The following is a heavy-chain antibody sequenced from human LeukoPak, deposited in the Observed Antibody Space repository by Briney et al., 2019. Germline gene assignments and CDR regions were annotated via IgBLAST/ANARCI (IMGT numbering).Heavy chain of an antibody. CDR1: GYNFTNYW. V-gene: IGHV5-51*01. D-gene: IGHD4-17*01. CDR2: IYPADSDT. Sequence: GESLKISCQGSGYNFTNYWIGWVRQMPGKGLEWMGIIYPADSDTRYSPSFQGHVTISADRSISTAYLQRTSLKASDTAMYYCARQKLSYGAEDYWGQGTLVTVSS. J-gene: IGHJ4*02. CDR3: ARQKLSYGAEDY.